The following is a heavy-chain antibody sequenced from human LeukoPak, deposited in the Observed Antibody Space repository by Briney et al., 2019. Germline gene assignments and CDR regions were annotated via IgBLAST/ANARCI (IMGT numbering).Heavy chain of an antibody. CDR3: ATQVGLHLDY. V-gene: IGHV1-69*02. CDR1: GGTFSSYT. D-gene: IGHD2-15*01. J-gene: IGHJ4*02. Sequence: VASVKVSCKASGGTFSSYTISWVRQAPGQGLAWMGRIIPILGIANYAQKFQGRVTITADKSTSTAYMELSSLRSEDTAVYYCATQVGLHLDYWGQGTLVTVSS. CDR2: IIPILGIA.